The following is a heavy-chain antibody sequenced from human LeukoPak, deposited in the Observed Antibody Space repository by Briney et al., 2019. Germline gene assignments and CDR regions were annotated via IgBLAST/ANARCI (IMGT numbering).Heavy chain of an antibody. Sequence: PGGSLRLSCAASGFTFSSYGMHWVRQAPGKGLEWVAFIRYDGSNKYYADSVKGRFTISRDNSKNTLYLQMNSLRAEDTAVYYCARYYYDSSGYYPGLGYWGQGTLVTVSS. V-gene: IGHV3-30*02. J-gene: IGHJ4*02. CDR3: ARYYYDSSGYYPGLGY. CDR2: IRYDGSNK. CDR1: GFTFSSYG. D-gene: IGHD3-22*01.